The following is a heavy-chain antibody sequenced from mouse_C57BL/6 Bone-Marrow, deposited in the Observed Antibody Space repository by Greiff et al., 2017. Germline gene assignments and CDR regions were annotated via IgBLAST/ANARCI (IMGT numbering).Heavy chain of an antibody. CDR3: ARDRGALTRNTYAMDY. Sequence: EVQGVESGGGLVKPGGSLKLSCAASGFTFSSYAMSWVRQTPEKRLEWVATISDGGSYTYYPDNVKGRFTISRDNAKNNLYLQMSHLKSEDTAMYYCARDRGALTRNTYAMDYWGQGTSVTVSS. V-gene: IGHV5-4*01. CDR2: ISDGGSYT. D-gene: IGHD2-1*01. J-gene: IGHJ4*01. CDR1: GFTFSSYA.